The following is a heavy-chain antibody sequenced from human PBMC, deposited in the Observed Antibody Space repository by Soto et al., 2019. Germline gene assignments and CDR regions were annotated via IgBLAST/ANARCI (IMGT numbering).Heavy chain of an antibody. Sequence: QITLKESGPTLVKPTQTLTLTCTFSGFSLSASGVGVGWIRQPPGKALEWLALIYWDDDKRYSPSLKSRLTITKDPSKNQVVLTMTNMGPEDTSTYYCAHTLYRCSGNSCSTPPDYWGQGTLVTVSS. V-gene: IGHV2-5*02. CDR3: AHTLYRCSGNSCSTPPDY. J-gene: IGHJ4*02. D-gene: IGHD2-15*01. CDR1: GFSLSASGVG. CDR2: IYWDDDK.